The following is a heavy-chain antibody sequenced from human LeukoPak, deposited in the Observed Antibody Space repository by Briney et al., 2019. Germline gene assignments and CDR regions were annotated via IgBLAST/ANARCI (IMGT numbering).Heavy chain of an antibody. V-gene: IGHV3-30*18. CDR3: AKDSSSSGWD. D-gene: IGHD6-19*01. J-gene: IGHJ4*02. Sequence: GGSLRLSCAASGFTFSSYGMHWVRQAPGKGLEWVAVISYDGSNKYYADSVKGGFTISRDNSKNTLYLQMNSLRAEDTAVYYCAKDSSSSGWDWGQGTLVTVSS. CDR1: GFTFSSYG. CDR2: ISYDGSNK.